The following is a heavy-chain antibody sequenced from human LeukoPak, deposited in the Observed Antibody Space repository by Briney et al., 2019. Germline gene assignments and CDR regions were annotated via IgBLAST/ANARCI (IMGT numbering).Heavy chain of an antibody. J-gene: IGHJ6*02. D-gene: IGHD6-19*01. CDR1: GFTFSSYW. CDR3: AREWWGQWPNYYYYGMDV. V-gene: IGHV3-7*01. CDR2: IKQDGSEK. Sequence: GGSLRPSGAPSGFTFSSYWMSWVRQAPGKGREWVANIKQDGSEKYYVDSVKGRFTISRDNAKNSLYLQMNSLRAGDTAVYYCAREWWGQWPNYYYYGMDVWGQGTTVTVSS.